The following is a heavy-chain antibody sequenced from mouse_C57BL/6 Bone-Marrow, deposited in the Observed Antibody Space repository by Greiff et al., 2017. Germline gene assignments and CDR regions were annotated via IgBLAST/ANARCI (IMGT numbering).Heavy chain of an antibody. CDR3: ARRGFDY. CDR1: GFTFSDYY. V-gene: IGHV5-12*01. CDR2: ISNGGGST. J-gene: IGHJ2*01. Sequence: EVQLVESGGGLVQPGGSLKLSCAASGFTFSDYYMYWVRQTPEKRLEWVAYISNGGGSTYYPDTVKGRFTISRDNAKNTLYLQMSRLKSEDTAMYYCARRGFDYWGRGNTLTVSS.